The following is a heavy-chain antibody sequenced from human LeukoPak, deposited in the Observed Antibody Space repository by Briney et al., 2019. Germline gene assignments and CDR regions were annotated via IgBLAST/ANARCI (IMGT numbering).Heavy chain of an antibody. J-gene: IGHJ4*02. CDR1: GGSISSGDYY. D-gene: IGHD1-1*01. V-gene: IGHV4-30-4*01. Sequence: SQALSLTCTVSGGSISSGDYYWSWIRQPPGKGLEWIGYIYYSGSTYYNPSLKSRVTISVDTSKNQFSLKLSSETAADTAVYYCARRTENWNYFDYWGQGTLVTVSS. CDR2: IYYSGST. CDR3: ARRTENWNYFDY.